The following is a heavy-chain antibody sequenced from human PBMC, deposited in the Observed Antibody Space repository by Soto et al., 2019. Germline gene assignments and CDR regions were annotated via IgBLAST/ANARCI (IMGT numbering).Heavy chain of an antibody. D-gene: IGHD6-19*01. CDR3: TTPPYSSGWYYFDY. CDR2: IKSKTDGGTT. V-gene: IGHV3-15*01. CDR1: GFTFSKAW. Sequence: EVQLVESGGGLVKPGGSLRLSCAASGFTFSKAWMSWVRQAPGKGLEWVGRIKSKTDGGTTDYAAPVKGRFTISRDDSKNTLYLQMNSLKTEDTAVYYCTTPPYSSGWYYFDYWGQGTLVTVSS. J-gene: IGHJ4*02.